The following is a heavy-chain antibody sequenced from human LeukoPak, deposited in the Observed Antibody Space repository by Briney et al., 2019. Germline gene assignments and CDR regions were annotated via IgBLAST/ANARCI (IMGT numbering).Heavy chain of an antibody. D-gene: IGHD3-3*01. CDR2: INNDGSTK. CDR1: GFTFSNYW. V-gene: IGHV3-74*01. Sequence: GGSLRLSCTTSGFTFSNYWMHWVRQAPGKGLVWVSRINNDGSTKSYGDSVKGRFTISRDNAEKTLYLQMNRLRAEDTAVYYCAKQAWWSGYFYFLPFDYWGQGTLVTVSS. J-gene: IGHJ4*02. CDR3: AKQAWWSGYFYFLPFDY.